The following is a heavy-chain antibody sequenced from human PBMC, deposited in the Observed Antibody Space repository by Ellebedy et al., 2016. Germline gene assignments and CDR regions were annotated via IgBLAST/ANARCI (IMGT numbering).Heavy chain of an antibody. CDR1: GGTFSSDA. V-gene: IGHV1-69*13. CDR2: IIPVFGVP. Sequence: SVKVSXKASGGTFSSDAISWVRQAPGQGLEWMGGIIPVFGVPYYPQSFQGRVTITADESTSTGYMELSSLTSEDTAVYYCATERGTAVANPDSWGQGTLVTVSS. D-gene: IGHD6-19*01. J-gene: IGHJ4*02. CDR3: ATERGTAVANPDS.